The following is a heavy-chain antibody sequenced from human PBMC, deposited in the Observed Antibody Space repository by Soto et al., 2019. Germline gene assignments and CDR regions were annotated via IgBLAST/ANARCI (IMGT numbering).Heavy chain of an antibody. CDR3: ARGPGASGLDI. V-gene: IGHV1-46*01. J-gene: IGHJ6*02. CDR2: INPTTGGT. CDR1: GNPFTIPY. D-gene: IGHD2-8*02. Sequence: XAVKLSCKASGNPFTIPYMRWVRQAPGQGPEWMGVINPTTGGTAYRQSFQGRVTMTSDTSTRTVYMELNSLTSDDTAVYYCARGPGASGLDIWGQGTTVTVSS.